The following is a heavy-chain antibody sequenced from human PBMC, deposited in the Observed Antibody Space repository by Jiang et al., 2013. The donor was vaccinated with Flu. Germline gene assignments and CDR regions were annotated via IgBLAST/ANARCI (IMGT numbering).Heavy chain of an antibody. J-gene: IGHJ4*02. CDR1: GGSISSGGYY. Sequence: GPGLVKPSQTLSLTCTVSGGSISSGGYYWSWIRQHPGKGLEWIGYIYYSGSTYYNPSLKSRVTISVDTSKNQFSLKLSSVTAADTAVYYCARGRYYSNYDNGFYYWGQGTLVTVSS. V-gene: IGHV4-31*03. D-gene: IGHD4-11*01. CDR3: ARGRYYSNYDNGFYY. CDR2: IYYSGST.